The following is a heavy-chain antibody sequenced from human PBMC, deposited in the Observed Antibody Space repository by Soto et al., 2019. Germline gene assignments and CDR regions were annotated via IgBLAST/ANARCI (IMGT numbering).Heavy chain of an antibody. CDR1: GYTFTSYG. D-gene: IGHD6-13*01. V-gene: IGHV1-18*01. CDR2: ISAYNGNT. Sequence: GASVKVSCKASGYTFTSYGISWVRQAPGQGLEWMGWISAYNGNTNYAQKLQGRVTMTTDTSTSTAYMELRSLRSDDTAVYYCARDRGSSWSSNYYYYYYMDVWGKGTTVTVSS. J-gene: IGHJ6*03. CDR3: ARDRGSSWSSNYYYYYYMDV.